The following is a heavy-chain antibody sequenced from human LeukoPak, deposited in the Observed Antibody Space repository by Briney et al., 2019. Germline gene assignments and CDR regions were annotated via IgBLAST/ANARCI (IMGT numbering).Heavy chain of an antibody. CDR2: ISSSSSYK. D-gene: IGHD2-15*01. Sequence: PGGSLRLSCAASGFTFSDYSFNWVRQAPGKGLEWVSSISSSSSYKYYADSLKGRFTISRDNAKNSLYPQVNSLRAEDAAVYYCARINDIDNSYHLDFWGHGTLVTVSS. V-gene: IGHV3-21*01. CDR1: GFTFSDYS. J-gene: IGHJ4*01. CDR3: ARINDIDNSYHLDF.